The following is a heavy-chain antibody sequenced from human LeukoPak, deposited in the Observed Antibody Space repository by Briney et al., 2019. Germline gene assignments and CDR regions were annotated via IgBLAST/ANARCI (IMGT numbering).Heavy chain of an antibody. D-gene: IGHD3-10*01. Sequence: SQTLSLTCTVSGGSISSGDYYWSWIRQPPGKGLEWIGYIYYSGSTYYNPSLKSRVTISVDTYKNQFSLKLSSVTAADPAVYYCARDYYYGSGTEYYYYGMDVWGKGTTVTVSS. CDR2: IYYSGST. V-gene: IGHV4-30-4*01. J-gene: IGHJ6*04. CDR3: ARDYYYGSGTEYYYYGMDV. CDR1: GGSISSGDYY.